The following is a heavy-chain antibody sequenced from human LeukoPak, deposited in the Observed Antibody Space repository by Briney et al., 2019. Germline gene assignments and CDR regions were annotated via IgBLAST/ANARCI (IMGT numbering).Heavy chain of an antibody. Sequence: GGSLRLSCAASGFTFSSYAIHWVRQAPGKGLEWVAVISYDGSNKYYADSGKGRFTISRDNSKNTLYLQMNSLRAEDTAVYYCAREYYYDSSGYYTPPGYFDYWGQGTLVTVSS. V-gene: IGHV3-30*04. J-gene: IGHJ4*02. CDR3: AREYYYDSSGYYTPPGYFDY. D-gene: IGHD3-22*01. CDR2: ISYDGSNK. CDR1: GFTFSSYA.